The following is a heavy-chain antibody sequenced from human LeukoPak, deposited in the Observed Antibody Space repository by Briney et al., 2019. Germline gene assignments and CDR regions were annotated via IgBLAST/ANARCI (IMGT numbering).Heavy chain of an antibody. CDR1: GSTFSRFW. D-gene: IGHD1-26*01. Sequence: GGSLRLSCAASGSTFSRFWMHWVRQAPGKGLVWVSRINTDGSDTIYADSVKGRFTISRDNAKNTLYLQMNSLRAEDTAVYYCARDQSIAGPTTADYWGQGTLVTVSS. CDR2: INTDGSDT. V-gene: IGHV3-74*01. J-gene: IGHJ4*02. CDR3: ARDQSIAGPTTADY.